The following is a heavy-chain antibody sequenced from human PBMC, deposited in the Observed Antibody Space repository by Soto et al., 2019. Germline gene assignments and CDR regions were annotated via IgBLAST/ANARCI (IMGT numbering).Heavy chain of an antibody. CDR2: ISGSGGST. D-gene: IGHD4-17*01. J-gene: IGHJ1*01. CDR1: GFTFSSYA. V-gene: IGHV3-23*01. CDR3: AKGFGPGVTSGFQH. Sequence: EVQLLESGGGLVQPGGSLRLSCAASGFTFSSYAMSWVRQAPGKGLEWVSAISGSGGSTYYADSVKGRFTTSRNNSKNTLYLQMNSMRAEDTAVYYCAKGFGPGVTSGFQHWGQGTLVTVSS.